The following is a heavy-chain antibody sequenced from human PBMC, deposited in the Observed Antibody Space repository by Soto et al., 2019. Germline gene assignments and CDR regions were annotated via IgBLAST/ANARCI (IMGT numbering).Heavy chain of an antibody. J-gene: IGHJ5*02. D-gene: IGHD2-8*01. V-gene: IGHV4-59*01. Sequence: QVQLQESGPGLVKPSETLSLTCTVSGGSISSYYWSWIRQPPGKGLEWIGYIYYSGSTNYNPSLKSRVTISVDTSKNQFSLKLSSVTAADTAVYYCARDVYCTNGVCPYRGPWGQGTLVTVSS. CDR2: IYYSGST. CDR3: ARDVYCTNGVCPYRGP. CDR1: GGSISSYY.